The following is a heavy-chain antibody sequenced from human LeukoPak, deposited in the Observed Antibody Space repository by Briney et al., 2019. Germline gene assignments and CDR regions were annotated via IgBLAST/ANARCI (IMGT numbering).Heavy chain of an antibody. D-gene: IGHD5-18*01. CDR2: IIPIFGTA. Sequence: SVKVSCKASGGTFSSYAISWVRQAPGQGLEWMGGIIPIFGTANCAQKFQGRVTITADESTSTAYMELSSLRSEDTAVYYCATRGYSYGYYFDYWGQGTLVTVSS. CDR3: ATRGYSYGYYFDY. J-gene: IGHJ4*02. V-gene: IGHV1-69*01. CDR1: GGTFSSYA.